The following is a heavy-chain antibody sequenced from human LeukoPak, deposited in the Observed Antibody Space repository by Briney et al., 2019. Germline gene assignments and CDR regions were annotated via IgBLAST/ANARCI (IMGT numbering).Heavy chain of an antibody. D-gene: IGHD2-15*01. V-gene: IGHV1-18*01. J-gene: IGHJ4*02. Sequence: ASVKVSCKASGYTFTSYGISWVRQAPGQGLEWMGWISAYNGNTNYAQKLQGRVTMTTDTSTSTAYMELRSLRSDDTAVYYCARDQDCSGGSCYPGFWGQGTLVTVSS. CDR1: GYTFTSYG. CDR2: ISAYNGNT. CDR3: ARDQDCSGGSCYPGF.